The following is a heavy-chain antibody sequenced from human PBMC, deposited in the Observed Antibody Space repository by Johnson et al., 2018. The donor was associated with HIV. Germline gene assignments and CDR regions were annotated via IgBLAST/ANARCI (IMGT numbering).Heavy chain of an antibody. J-gene: IGHJ3*02. Sequence: QVQLVESGGGLVNPGRSLRLSCAVSGFTFRSYGVHWVRQAPGKGLEWVAVISYDGSNEYYADSVKGRFTISRDNSKNTVYLEMNSLRAEDTAVYYCAKGGIDAFDIWGQGTMVTASS. CDR3: AKGGIDAFDI. D-gene: IGHD6-25*01. CDR2: ISYDGSNE. V-gene: IGHV3-30*18. CDR1: GFTFRSYG.